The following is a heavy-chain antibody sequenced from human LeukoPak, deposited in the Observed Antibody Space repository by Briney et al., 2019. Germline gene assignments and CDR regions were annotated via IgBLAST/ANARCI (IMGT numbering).Heavy chain of an antibody. J-gene: IGHJ5*02. V-gene: IGHV1-8*01. CDR2: MNPNRGNT. D-gene: IGHD6-19*01. Sequence: ASVKLSCKASGYTFTSYDINWVRQATGHGLEWMGWMNPNRGNTGYAQKFQGRVTMTRNTSISTAYMELSSLRSEDTAVYYCARGPVAVAPFDPWGEGTLVTVSS. CDR3: ARGPVAVAPFDP. CDR1: GYTFTSYD.